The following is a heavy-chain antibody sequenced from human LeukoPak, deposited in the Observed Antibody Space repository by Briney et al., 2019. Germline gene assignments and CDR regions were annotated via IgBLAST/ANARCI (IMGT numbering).Heavy chain of an antibody. Sequence: TSETLSLTCTVSGGSISSGSYYWSWIRQPPGKGLEWIGYIYYSGSTNYNPSLKSRVTISADTSKKQFSLKLSSLTAADTAVYYCAGSYDIAFDLWGRGTLVTVSS. CDR1: GGSISSGSYY. D-gene: IGHD3-9*01. CDR3: AGSYDIAFDL. J-gene: IGHJ2*01. V-gene: IGHV4-61*01. CDR2: IYYSGST.